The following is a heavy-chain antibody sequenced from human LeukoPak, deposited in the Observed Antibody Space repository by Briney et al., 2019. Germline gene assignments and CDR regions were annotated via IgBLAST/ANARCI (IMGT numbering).Heavy chain of an antibody. CDR2: ISSNGADT. D-gene: IGHD1-14*01. CDR1: RFAFSTYA. J-gene: IGHJ4*02. V-gene: IGHV3-23*01. CDR3: ANYRKPQGLDY. Sequence: GGSLRLSCAVSRFAFSTYAMSWVRQAPGQGLEYVSTISSNGADTYYADSVKGRFTISRDNSKNTLYLQMTSLRVEDTAVYYCANYRKPQGLDYWGQGTLVTVSS.